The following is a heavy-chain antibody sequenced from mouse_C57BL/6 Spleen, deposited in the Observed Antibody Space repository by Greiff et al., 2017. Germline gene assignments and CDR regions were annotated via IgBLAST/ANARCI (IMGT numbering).Heavy chain of an antibody. Sequence: VQLQQSGAELVKPGASVKMSCKASGYSFTSYWITWVKQSPGKGLEWIGDIYPGSGSTNYNEKFKSKATLTVDTSSSTAYMQLSSLTSEDSAVYYCARVGYYSKNLDYWGQGTTLTVSS. CDR2: IYPGSGST. CDR3: ARVGYYSKNLDY. CDR1: GYSFTSYW. V-gene: IGHV1-55*01. D-gene: IGHD2-5*01. J-gene: IGHJ2*01.